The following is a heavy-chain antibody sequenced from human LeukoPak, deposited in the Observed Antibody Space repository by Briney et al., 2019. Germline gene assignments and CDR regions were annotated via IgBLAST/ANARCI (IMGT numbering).Heavy chain of an antibody. CDR1: GYTFTSYG. CDR2: ISAYNGNT. Sequence: ASVKVSYKASGYTFTSYGISWVRQAPGQGLEWMGWISAYNGNTNYAQKLQGRVTMTTDTSTSTAYMELRSLRSDDTAVYYCARSSTSFPLFDPWGQGTLVTVSS. D-gene: IGHD2-2*01. J-gene: IGHJ5*02. CDR3: ARSSTSFPLFDP. V-gene: IGHV1-18*01.